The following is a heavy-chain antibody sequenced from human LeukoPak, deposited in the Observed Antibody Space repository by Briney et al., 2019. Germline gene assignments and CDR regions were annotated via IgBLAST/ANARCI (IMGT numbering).Heavy chain of an antibody. CDR3: AYRNNFEY. CDR2: IKADGSEK. V-gene: IGHV3-7*05. J-gene: IGHJ4*02. D-gene: IGHD1-26*01. Sequence: GGSLRLSCAASGFTFRSYAMHWVRQPPGKGLEWVANIKADGSEKYYVDSVKGRFTISRDDAKRTVDLQMDNLRAEDTAIYYCAYRNNFEYWGQGALVTVSS. CDR1: GFTFRSYA.